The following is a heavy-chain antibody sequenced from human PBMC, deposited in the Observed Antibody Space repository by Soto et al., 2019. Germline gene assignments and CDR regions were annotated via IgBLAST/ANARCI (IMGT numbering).Heavy chain of an antibody. CDR1: GFTFSHYG. V-gene: IGHV3-64*07. Sequence: EVQLVESGGGLVQPGGSLRLSCGASGFTFSHYGMHWVRQAPGKGLEYVSAISGDGSSTYYADSVKGRFTISRDNSKNTLYLQMGSRRAEDMAVYYCAARYCTNTRCFHFDYWGQGTLVTVSS. J-gene: IGHJ4*02. CDR3: AARYCTNTRCFHFDY. CDR2: ISGDGSST. D-gene: IGHD2-2*01.